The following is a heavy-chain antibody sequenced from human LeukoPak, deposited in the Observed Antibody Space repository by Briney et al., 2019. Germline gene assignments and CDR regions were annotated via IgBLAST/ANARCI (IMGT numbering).Heavy chain of an antibody. Sequence: ASMKVSCKASGYTFTSRYLHWVRQAPGQGLEWMGWINPNNGDTRYAQEFQGRVTTTCDTSISTASMDLSMLRSDDTAVYYCATDTYGGNSFDYWGQGTLVTVSS. CDR2: INPNNGDT. D-gene: IGHD4-23*01. V-gene: IGHV1-2*02. CDR1: GYTFTSRY. J-gene: IGHJ4*02. CDR3: ATDTYGGNSFDY.